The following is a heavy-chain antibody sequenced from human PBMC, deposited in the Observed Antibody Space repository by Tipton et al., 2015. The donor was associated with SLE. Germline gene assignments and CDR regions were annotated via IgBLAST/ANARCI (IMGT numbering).Heavy chain of an antibody. CDR3: AGGNFLSGSEDW. J-gene: IGHJ4*02. D-gene: IGHD3/OR15-3a*01. Sequence: QLVQSGAEVKKPGASVKVSCKASGNAFSGNYIHWVRQAPGQGLEWMGIVDPSSGSASYAQKFQGRVAMTRDTSARSVYMELSSLRSEDTAVYYCAGGNFLSGSEDWWGQGTLVTVSS. V-gene: IGHV1-46*01. CDR1: GNAFSGNY. CDR2: VDPSSGSA.